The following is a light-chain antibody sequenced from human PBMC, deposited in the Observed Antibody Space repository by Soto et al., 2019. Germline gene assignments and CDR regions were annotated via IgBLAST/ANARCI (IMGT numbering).Light chain of an antibody. V-gene: IGKV1-12*01. Sequence: DIQMTQSPSSVSASVGDRVTITCRASQGISTWLAWYQQKPGKAPNLLISAASTLQSGVPSRFSGSGSETEFTLTISSLQPDDFATYYCQQVNSTPLTFGGGTKVDIK. CDR3: QQVNSTPLT. CDR1: QGISTW. J-gene: IGKJ4*01. CDR2: AAS.